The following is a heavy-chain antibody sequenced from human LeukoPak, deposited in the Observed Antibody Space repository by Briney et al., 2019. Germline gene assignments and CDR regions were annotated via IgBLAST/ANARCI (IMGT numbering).Heavy chain of an antibody. V-gene: IGHV1-2*02. CDR2: INPNSGDT. CDR3: AREGLSLKHFDS. D-gene: IGHD2-8*01. CDR1: GFTFTAYF. J-gene: IGHJ4*02. Sequence: ASVKVSCKASGFTFTAYFMHWVRQAPGQGLEWMGWINPNSGDTNYAQKFKGRVTLTRDTSTSTAYMQLSSLTSDDTALYYCAREGLSLKHFDSWGQGTLVTVSS.